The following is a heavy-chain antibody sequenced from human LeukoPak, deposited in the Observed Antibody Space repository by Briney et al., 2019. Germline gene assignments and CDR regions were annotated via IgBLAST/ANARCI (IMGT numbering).Heavy chain of an antibody. J-gene: IGHJ4*01. Sequence: SETLSLTCTVSGCSFSSSSYYWGWIRQPPGKGLEWIGSIYCGGSTYSNPSLKSLVTISVNTSKNQFSLKLRPVPAAAPVVDFCARDSTYYDYVWGSYRYGYFDYWSQGTLVAVSS. CDR3: ARDSTYYDYVWGSYRYGYFDY. D-gene: IGHD3-16*02. V-gene: IGHV4-39*07. CDR2: IYCGGST. CDR1: GCSFSSSSYY.